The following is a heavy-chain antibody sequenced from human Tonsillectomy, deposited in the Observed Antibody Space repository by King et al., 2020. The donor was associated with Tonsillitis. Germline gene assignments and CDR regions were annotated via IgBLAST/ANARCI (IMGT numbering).Heavy chain of an antibody. D-gene: IGHD3-10*01. CDR2: IYYSGRT. CDR1: GGSISSYY. Sequence: VQLQESGPGLVKPSETLPLTCTVSGGSISSYYWSWIRQSPGKGLEWIGYIYYSGRTNYNPSLKSRVTISVDTSKNQFSLKLSSVSAADTAVYYCARDRGLTVRGIKGFDYWGQGTLVTVSS. CDR3: ARDRGLTVRGIKGFDY. J-gene: IGHJ4*02. V-gene: IGHV4-59*01.